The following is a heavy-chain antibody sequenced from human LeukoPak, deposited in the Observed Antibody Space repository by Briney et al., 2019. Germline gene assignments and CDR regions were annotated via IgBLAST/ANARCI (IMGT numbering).Heavy chain of an antibody. V-gene: IGHV4-38-2*02. Sequence: SETLSLTCTVSGYSISSGYYWGWIRQPPGKGLEWIGSIYHSGSTYYNPSLKSRVTISVDTSKNQFSLKLSSVTAADTAVYYCARGVDPSLDPQYYCDSSGYYFYWFDPWGQGTLVTVSS. CDR2: IYHSGST. J-gene: IGHJ5*02. CDR1: GYSISSGYY. CDR3: ARGVDPSLDPQYYCDSSGYYFYWFDP. D-gene: IGHD3-22*01.